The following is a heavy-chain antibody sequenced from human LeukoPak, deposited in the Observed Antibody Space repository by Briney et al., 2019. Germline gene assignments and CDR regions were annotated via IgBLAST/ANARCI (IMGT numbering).Heavy chain of an antibody. CDR3: ARPLPRDTSSIFFDY. D-gene: IGHD6-6*01. Sequence: PGGSLRLSCAASGFTFSDYYMSWIRQTPGKGLEWVSCISGSGGSIYYADSVKGRFTISRDNAENSLYLQINSLRAEDTAVYYCARPLPRDTSSIFFDYWGQGTLVTVSS. CDR1: GFTFSDYY. CDR2: ISGSGGSI. J-gene: IGHJ4*02. V-gene: IGHV3-11*01.